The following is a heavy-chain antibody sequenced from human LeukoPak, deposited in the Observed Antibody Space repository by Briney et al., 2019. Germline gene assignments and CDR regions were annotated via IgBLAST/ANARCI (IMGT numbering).Heavy chain of an antibody. V-gene: IGHV1-46*01. CDR2: INPSGGST. D-gene: IGHD4-11*01. J-gene: IGHJ4*02. CDR1: GYTFTSYY. CDR3: ARAKSNYAPFDY. Sequence: ASVKVSCKASGYTFTSYYMHWVRQTPGQRLEWMGIINPSGGSTSYAQKCQRRVTMTRDTSTSTVYMELSSLRSEDTAVYYCARAKSNYAPFDYWGQGTLVTVSS.